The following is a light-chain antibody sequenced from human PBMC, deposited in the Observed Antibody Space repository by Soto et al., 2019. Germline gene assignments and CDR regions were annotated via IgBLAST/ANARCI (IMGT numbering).Light chain of an antibody. CDR3: QQGYSTPLT. Sequence: DIQKTQSPSSLSASLGDSVTITCRASQNIFTYLNWYQQKPGKAPKLLIYAASRLQGAVASTFSGSGSGTEFTLTISSLQRDDVATYFCQQGYSTPLTFGQGTKVEIK. CDR2: AAS. J-gene: IGKJ1*01. CDR1: QNIFTY. V-gene: IGKV1-39*01.